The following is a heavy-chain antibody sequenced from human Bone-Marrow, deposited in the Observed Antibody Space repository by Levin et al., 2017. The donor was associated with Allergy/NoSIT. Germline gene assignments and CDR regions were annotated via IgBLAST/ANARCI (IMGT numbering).Heavy chain of an antibody. CDR2: ISSSSSYI. V-gene: IGHV3-21*01. Sequence: GESLKISCAASGFTFSSYSMNWVRQAPGKGLEWVSSISSSSSYIYYADSVKGRFTISRDNAKNSLYLQMNSLRAEDTAVYYCAIGDYGDDYFDLWGRGTLVTVSS. D-gene: IGHD4-17*01. CDR1: GFTFSSYS. CDR3: AIGDYGDDYFDL. J-gene: IGHJ2*01.